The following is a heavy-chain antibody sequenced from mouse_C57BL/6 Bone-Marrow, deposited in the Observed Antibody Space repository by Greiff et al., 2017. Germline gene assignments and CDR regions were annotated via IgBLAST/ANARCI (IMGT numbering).Heavy chain of an antibody. CDR2: INPSNGGT. D-gene: IGHD2-1*01. J-gene: IGHJ4*01. CDR3: ARDLLWSHVAMDC. CDR1: GYTFTSYW. Sequence: VQLQQPGTELVKPGASVKLSCKASGYTFTSYWMHWVKQRPGQGLEWIGNINPSNGGTNYNEKFKSKATMTVDKSSSTAYLQLSSLTSEDSAVYYCARDLLWSHVAMDCWGQVTSVTVSS. V-gene: IGHV1-53*01.